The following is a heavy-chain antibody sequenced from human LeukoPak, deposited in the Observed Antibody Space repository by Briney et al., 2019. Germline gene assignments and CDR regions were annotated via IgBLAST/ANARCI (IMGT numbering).Heavy chain of an antibody. J-gene: IGHJ6*02. Sequence: ASVKVSCKASGYTFTSYYMHWVRQAPGQGLEWMGIINPSGGSTSYAQKFQGRVTMTRDTSTSTVYMELSSLRSDDTAVYYCARDGGHRYYDFWSGSLSYYYGMDVWGQGTTVTVSS. V-gene: IGHV1-46*01. CDR1: GYTFTSYY. CDR2: INPSGGST. CDR3: ARDGGHRYYDFWSGSLSYYYGMDV. D-gene: IGHD3-3*01.